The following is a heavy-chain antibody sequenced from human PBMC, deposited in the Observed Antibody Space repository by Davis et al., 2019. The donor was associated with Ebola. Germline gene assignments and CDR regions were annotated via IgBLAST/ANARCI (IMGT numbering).Heavy chain of an antibody. V-gene: IGHV3-33*06. Sequence: GASLKISCAASGFTFSSYGMHWVRQAPGKGLEWVAVICYDGSNKYYADSVKGRLTISRANSKNTLYLQMNSRRAEETAVYYCAKVVPGIVGARYYYGMDVWGQGTTVTVSS. CDR3: AKVVPGIVGARYYYGMDV. J-gene: IGHJ6*02. CDR2: ICYDGSNK. D-gene: IGHD2-15*01. CDR1: GFTFSSYG.